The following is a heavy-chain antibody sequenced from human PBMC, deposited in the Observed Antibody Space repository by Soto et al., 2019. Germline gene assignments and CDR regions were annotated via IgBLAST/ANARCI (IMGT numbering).Heavy chain of an antibody. CDR1: GGSFSGYY. CDR3: ASNPVRGYSYGYLDYFDY. D-gene: IGHD5-18*01. J-gene: IGHJ4*02. Sequence: SETLSLTCAVYGGSFSGYYWSWIRQPPGKGVEWSGEINHSGSTNYNPSLKSRVTISVDTSKNQFSLKLSYVTAADTAVYYCASNPVRGYSYGYLDYFDYWGKGNLVTVSS. CDR2: INHSGST. V-gene: IGHV4-34*01.